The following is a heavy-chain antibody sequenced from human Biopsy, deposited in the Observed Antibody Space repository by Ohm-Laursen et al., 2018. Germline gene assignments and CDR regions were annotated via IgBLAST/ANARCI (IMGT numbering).Heavy chain of an antibody. J-gene: IGHJ4*02. CDR2: FAPENGKT. V-gene: IGHV1-24*01. D-gene: IGHD1-1*01. CDR1: GYTLNELS. CDR3: AADINVWNVNY. Sequence: SVKVSCKVSGYTLNELSMHWARQVPGKGLEWMGGFAPENGKTVYAQNFQARVSLAEDTSTDTAYMELRSLRSEDTAVYYCAADINVWNVNYWGQGTQVTVSS.